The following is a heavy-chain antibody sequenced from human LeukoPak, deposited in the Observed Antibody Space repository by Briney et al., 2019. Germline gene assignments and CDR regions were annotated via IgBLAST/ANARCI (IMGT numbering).Heavy chain of an antibody. CDR1: GGTFSSYA. J-gene: IGHJ4*02. CDR2: IIPIFGTA. D-gene: IGHD5-18*01. Sequence: SVKVSCKASGGTFSSYAISWVRQAPGQGLEWIGGIIPIFGTANYAQKFQGRVTITADKSTSTVYMELSSLRSEDTAVYYCAREGYSYGFDYWGQGTLVTVSS. CDR3: AREGYSYGFDY. V-gene: IGHV1-69*06.